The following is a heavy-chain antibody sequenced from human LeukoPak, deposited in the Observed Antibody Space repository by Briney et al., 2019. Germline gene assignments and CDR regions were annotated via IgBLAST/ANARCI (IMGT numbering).Heavy chain of an antibody. V-gene: IGHV1-69*02. CDR3: ARGGYYNISVYLDPFDI. CDR1: GGTFSSYT. D-gene: IGHD3-22*01. Sequence: SVKVSCKASGGTFSSYTISWVRQAPGQGLEWMGRIIPILGIANYAQKFQGRVTITADKSTSTAYMELSSLRSEDTAVYYCARGGYYNISVYLDPFDIWGQGKMSPSLQ. J-gene: IGHJ3*02. CDR2: IIPILGIA.